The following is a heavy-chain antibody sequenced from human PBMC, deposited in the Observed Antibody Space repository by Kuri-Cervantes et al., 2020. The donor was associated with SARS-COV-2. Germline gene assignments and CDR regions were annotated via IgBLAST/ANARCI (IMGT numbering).Heavy chain of an antibody. CDR2: INHSGST. CDR1: GGSFSGYY. CDR3: ASVPNGYYYYGMDV. J-gene: IGHJ6*02. Sequence: SCAVYGGSFSGYYWSWIRQPPVKGLEWIGEINHSGSTNYNPSLKSRVTISVDTSKNQFSLKLSSVTAADTAVYYCASVPNGYYYYGMDVWGQGTTVTVSS. V-gene: IGHV4-34*01. D-gene: IGHD1-1*01.